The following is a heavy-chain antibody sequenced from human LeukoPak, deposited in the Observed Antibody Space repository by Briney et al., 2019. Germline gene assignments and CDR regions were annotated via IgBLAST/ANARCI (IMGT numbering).Heavy chain of an antibody. CDR1: GGSFSGYY. CDR2: INHSGST. D-gene: IGHD2-2*01. V-gene: IGHV4-34*01. CDR3: ARLRYCSSTSCGY. J-gene: IGHJ4*02. Sequence: SETLSLTCAVYGGSFSGYYWSWIRQPPGKGLEWIGEINHSGSTNYNPSLKSRVTISVDTSKNQFSLKLSSVTAADTAVYYCARLRYCSSTSCGYWGQGTLVTVSS.